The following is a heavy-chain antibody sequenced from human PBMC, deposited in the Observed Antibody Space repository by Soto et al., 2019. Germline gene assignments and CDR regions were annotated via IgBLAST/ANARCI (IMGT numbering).Heavy chain of an antibody. V-gene: IGHV1-24*01. D-gene: IGHD3-22*01. CDR1: GYTLTELS. CDR2: IDPEEGKT. CDR3: ATPYDSSGLDY. J-gene: IGHJ4*02. Sequence: QVQLVQSGAEVKKPGASVKVSCKVSGYTLTELSMHWVRQAPGKGLEWMGGIDPEEGKTIYAQKFQGRVTMTEATSTDTGYMELSSLRSEDTAVYYCATPYDSSGLDYWGQGTLVTVSS.